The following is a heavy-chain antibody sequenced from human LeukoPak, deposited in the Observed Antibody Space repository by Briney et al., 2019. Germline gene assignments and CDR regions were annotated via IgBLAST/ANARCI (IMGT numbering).Heavy chain of an antibody. CDR3: AREGLYCSSTSCGKGFYYYYMDV. Sequence: SETLSLTCTVSGGSISSYYWSWIRQPAGKGLEWIGRIYTSGSTNYNPSLKSRVTMSVDTSKNQFSLKLSSVTAADTAVYYCAREGLYCSSTSCGKGFYYYYMDVWGKGTTVTVSS. J-gene: IGHJ6*03. D-gene: IGHD2-2*01. CDR2: IYTSGST. CDR1: GGSISSYY. V-gene: IGHV4-4*07.